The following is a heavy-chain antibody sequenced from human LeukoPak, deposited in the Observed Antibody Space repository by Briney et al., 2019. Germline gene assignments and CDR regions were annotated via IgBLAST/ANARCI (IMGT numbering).Heavy chain of an antibody. D-gene: IGHD1-26*01. CDR1: GYTFTSYY. Sequence: GASVKVSCKASGYTFTSYYMHWVRQAPGQGLGWMGIINPSGGSTSYAQKFQGRVTMTRDMSTSTVYMELSSLRSEDTAVYYCARAWGSYYHILDYWGQGTLVTVSS. CDR3: ARAWGSYYHILDY. V-gene: IGHV1-46*01. CDR2: INPSGGST. J-gene: IGHJ4*02.